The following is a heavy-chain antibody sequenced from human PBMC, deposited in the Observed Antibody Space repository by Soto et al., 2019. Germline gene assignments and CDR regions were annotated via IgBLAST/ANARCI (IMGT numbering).Heavy chain of an antibody. J-gene: IGHJ4*02. CDR2: INADNGNT. CDR3: ARVWGLWVIDY. CDR1: GYTFTGSA. V-gene: IGHV1-3*05. D-gene: IGHD2-21*01. Sequence: QVQLVQSGAEEKKPGASVKVSCKASGYTFTGSAMHLVRQAPGQRLEWMGWINADNGNTKYSPKFQGRVTITMETSASTAYMELSILSSEDMAVYYFARVWGLWVIDYWGQGTLVTVSS.